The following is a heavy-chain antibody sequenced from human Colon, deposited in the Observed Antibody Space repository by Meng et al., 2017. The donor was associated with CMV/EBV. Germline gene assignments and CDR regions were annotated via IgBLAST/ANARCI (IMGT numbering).Heavy chain of an antibody. V-gene: IGHV3-30*02. J-gene: IGHJ4*02. CDR3: AKVLGVGATDFDY. Sequence: GESLKISCAASGFIFSNYGMHWVRQAPGKGLEWVAYIWHDGRKTWYADSVKGRVTISRDNSRNTMDLQMHSLRVEDTAIYYCAKVLGVGATDFDYWGQGTLVTVSS. D-gene: IGHD1-26*01. CDR1: GFIFSNYG. CDR2: IWHDGRKT.